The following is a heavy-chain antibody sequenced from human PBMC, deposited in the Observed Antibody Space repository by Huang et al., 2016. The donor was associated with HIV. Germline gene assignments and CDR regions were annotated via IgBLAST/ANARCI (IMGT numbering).Heavy chain of an antibody. V-gene: IGHV1-2*02. J-gene: IGHJ4*02. CDR2: INPLSGAT. D-gene: IGHD2-15*01. Sequence: QVQLVQSGAEVKKPGASVKVSCRTSGYTFTDYFVHWVRQAPGQGLQWRGSINPLSGATNYDQKSQGIVTMNRDTSIRTVYMELNRLRSDDTALYYCARTPYSGSHPDYWGQGTLVTVSS. CDR1: GYTFTDYF. CDR3: ARTPYSGSHPDY.